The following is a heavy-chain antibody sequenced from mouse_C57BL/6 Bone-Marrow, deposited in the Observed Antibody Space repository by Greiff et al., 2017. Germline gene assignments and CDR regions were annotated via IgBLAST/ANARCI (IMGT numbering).Heavy chain of an antibody. CDR3: ARANWAMDY. CDR2: FHPYNDDT. Sequence: QVQLQQSGAELVKPGASVKMSCKASGYTFTTYPIEWMKQNHGKSLEWIGNFHPYNDDTKYNEKFKGKATITADTSSNTAYLQLSSLTSEDTAVYYCARANWAMDYWGQGTSVTVSS. D-gene: IGHD4-1*01. V-gene: IGHV1-47*01. J-gene: IGHJ4*01. CDR1: GYTFTTYP.